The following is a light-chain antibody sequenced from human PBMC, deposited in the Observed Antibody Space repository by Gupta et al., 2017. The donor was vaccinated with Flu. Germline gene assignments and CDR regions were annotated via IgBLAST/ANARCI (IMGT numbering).Light chain of an antibody. CDR1: ESVGSSF. V-gene: IGKV3-20*01. CDR2: GAS. CDR3: QQYGSSLPYT. Sequence: EIVLTQSPGTLSLSPGERATLSCRASESVGSSFLAWYQQKSGQAPRLLIYGASSRATGIPDRFGGSGSGTDFTLTINRLEPEDFAVYYCQQYGSSLPYTFGQGTKLEIK. J-gene: IGKJ2*01.